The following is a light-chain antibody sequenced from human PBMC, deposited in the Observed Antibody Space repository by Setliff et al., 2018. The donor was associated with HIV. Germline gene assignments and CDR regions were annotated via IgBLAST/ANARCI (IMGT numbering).Light chain of an antibody. CDR1: GNDIGDYNY. V-gene: IGLV2-14*01. J-gene: IGLJ2*01. Sequence: QSALAQPASLSGSPGQSITISCTGTGNDIGDYNYVSWYQQHPDKAPKLIIYEVTNRPSGISYRFSGFKSGNTASLTISGLQVEDEADYYCCSYTTNSTRIFGGGTKVTVL. CDR3: CSYTTNSTRI. CDR2: EVT.